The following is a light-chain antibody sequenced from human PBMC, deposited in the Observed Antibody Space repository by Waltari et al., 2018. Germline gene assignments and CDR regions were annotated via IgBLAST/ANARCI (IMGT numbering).Light chain of an antibody. J-gene: IGLJ2*01. V-gene: IGLV9-49*01. Sequence: QPVLTQPPSASASLGASVTLTSTLSSGYSHYKVDWYPQRPGKGTRFVMRVGTGGIVGPKGDGIPDRFSVLGSGLNRDLTIKNIQEEDESDYHCGADHGSGSNFAVVFGGGTKLTVL. CDR3: GADHGSGSNFAVV. CDR2: VGTGGIVG. CDR1: SGYSHYK.